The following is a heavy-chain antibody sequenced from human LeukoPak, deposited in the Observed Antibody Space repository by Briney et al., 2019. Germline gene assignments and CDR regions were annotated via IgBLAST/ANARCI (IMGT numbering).Heavy chain of an antibody. J-gene: IGHJ4*02. D-gene: IGHD3-3*01. Sequence: GGSLRLSCAASGFTVSSNYMSWVRQAPGKGLEWVSVIYSGGSTYYADSVKGRFTISRDNSKNTLYLQMNSLRAEDTAVYYCARLAGYYDFWSGYYVDYWGQGTLVTVSS. CDR3: ARLAGYYDFWSGYYVDY. V-gene: IGHV3-53*01. CDR1: GFTVSSNY. CDR2: IYSGGST.